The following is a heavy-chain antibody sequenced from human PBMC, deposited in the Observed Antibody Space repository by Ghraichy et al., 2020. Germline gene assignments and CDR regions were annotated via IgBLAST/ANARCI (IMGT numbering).Heavy chain of an antibody. Sequence: SETLSLTCAVYGGSFSGYYWSWIRQPPGKGLEWIGEINHSGSTNYNPSLKSRVTISVDTSKNQFSLKLSSVTAADTAVYYCARVKRSPSAPREYSYGLKYYYYGMDVWGQGTTVTVSS. J-gene: IGHJ6*02. CDR3: ARVKRSPSAPREYSYGLKYYYYGMDV. V-gene: IGHV4-34*01. CDR1: GGSFSGYY. CDR2: INHSGST. D-gene: IGHD5-18*01.